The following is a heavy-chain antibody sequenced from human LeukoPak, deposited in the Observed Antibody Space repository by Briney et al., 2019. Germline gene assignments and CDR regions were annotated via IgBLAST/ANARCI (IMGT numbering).Heavy chain of an antibody. CDR2: ISGSGGST. CDR3: AKKASGGMRNYYDSSGYSDY. Sequence: GGSLRLSCAVSEFTFSSYAMSWVRQAPGKGLEWVSAISGSGGSTYYADSVKGRFTISRDNSKNTLYLQMNSLRAEDTAVYYCAKKASGGMRNYYDSSGYSDYWGQGTLVTVSS. CDR1: EFTFSSYA. V-gene: IGHV3-23*01. D-gene: IGHD3-22*01. J-gene: IGHJ4*02.